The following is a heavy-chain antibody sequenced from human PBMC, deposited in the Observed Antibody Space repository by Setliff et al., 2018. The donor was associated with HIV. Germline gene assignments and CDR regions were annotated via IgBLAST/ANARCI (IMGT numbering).Heavy chain of an antibody. Sequence: GGSLRLSCAASGFIFDDYAMHWVRQPPGKGLEWVSGISWNSGNIVYADSVKGRFTISRDNAKNTLYLQMNSLRAEDTALYYCARQDVGAYAPLRYWGQGALVTVSS. V-gene: IGHV3-9*01. D-gene: IGHD5-12*01. CDR3: ARQDVGAYAPLRY. J-gene: IGHJ4*02. CDR2: ISWNSGNI. CDR1: GFIFDDYA.